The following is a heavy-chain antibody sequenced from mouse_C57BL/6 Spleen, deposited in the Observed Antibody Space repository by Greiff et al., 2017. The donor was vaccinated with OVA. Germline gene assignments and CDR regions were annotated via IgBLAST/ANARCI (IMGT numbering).Heavy chain of an antibody. CDR3: ASRATVVATRFAY. V-gene: IGHV1-50*01. CDR2: IDPDDSYT. D-gene: IGHD1-1*01. CDR1: GYTFTSYW. Sequence: VQLQQSGAELVKPGASVKLSCKASGYTFTSYWMQWVKQRPGQGLEWIGGIDPDDSYTNYNQKFKGKATLTVDKSSSTAYMQHSSLTSEDSAVYYCASRATVVATRFAYWGQGTLVTVSA. J-gene: IGHJ3*01.